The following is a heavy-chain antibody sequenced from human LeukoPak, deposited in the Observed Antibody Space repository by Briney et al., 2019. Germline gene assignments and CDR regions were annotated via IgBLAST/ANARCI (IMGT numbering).Heavy chain of an antibody. V-gene: IGHV4-34*01. CDR1: GGSFSGYY. J-gene: IGHJ6*02. Sequence: SETLSLTCAVYGGSFSGYYWSWIRQPPGKGLEWIGEINHSGSTNYNPSLKSRVTISVDTSKNQFSLKLSSVTAADTAVYYCARRGRSGYFPHYYHYYGMDVWGQGTTVTVSS. CDR3: ARRGRSGYFPHYYHYYGMDV. CDR2: INHSGST. D-gene: IGHD3-3*01.